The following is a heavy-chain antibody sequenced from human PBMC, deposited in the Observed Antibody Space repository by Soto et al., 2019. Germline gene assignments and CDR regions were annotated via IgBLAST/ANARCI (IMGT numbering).Heavy chain of an antibody. V-gene: IGHV4-4*02. CDR2: IHHSGST. CDR1: GGSISSTNW. Sequence: SETLSLTCAVSGGSISSTNWWNWVRQPPGKGLEWIGEIHHSGSTNYNPSLKSPVTISVDKSKSRFSLRLSSVTAADTAVYYCARDPALAAGTGYFDYWGQGALVTVSS. CDR3: ARDPALAAGTGYFDY. J-gene: IGHJ4*02. D-gene: IGHD6-13*01.